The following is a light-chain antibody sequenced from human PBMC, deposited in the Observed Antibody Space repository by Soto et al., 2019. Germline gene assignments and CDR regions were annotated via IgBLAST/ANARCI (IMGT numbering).Light chain of an antibody. V-gene: IGKV3-11*01. CDR2: DAS. CDR1: QSVSSY. J-gene: IGKJ2*01. CDR3: QQRSNWYT. Sequence: EIVLTQSPATLSLSPGERATLSCRASQSVSSYLAWYQQKPGQAPRLLIYDASNRATGIPARFSGSGSGTDFTLTISSLEAEDVAVYYCQQRSNWYTFGQGTKLEIK.